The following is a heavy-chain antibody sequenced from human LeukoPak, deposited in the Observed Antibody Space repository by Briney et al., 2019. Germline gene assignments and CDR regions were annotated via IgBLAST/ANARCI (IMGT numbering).Heavy chain of an antibody. V-gene: IGHV3-23*01. CDR3: ARSPDYGDLYFDY. CDR2: VSGGGRST. J-gene: IGHJ4*02. Sequence: GGSLRLSCTASGLTFSSYAMSWVRQAPGKGLEWVSIVSGGGRSTHCADSVKGRFTISRDNSKNTLYLQMNSLRAEDTAVYYCARSPDYGDLYFDYWGQGTLVTVSS. CDR1: GLTFSSYA. D-gene: IGHD4-17*01.